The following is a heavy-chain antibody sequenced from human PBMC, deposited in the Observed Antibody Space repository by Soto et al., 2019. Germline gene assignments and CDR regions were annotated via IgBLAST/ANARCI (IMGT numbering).Heavy chain of an antibody. V-gene: IGHV3-11*05. CDR1: GFTFSDYY. CDR2: ISSSSSYT. CDR3: ARVHYDSLTGWGGHFDY. J-gene: IGHJ4*02. D-gene: IGHD3-9*01. Sequence: QVQLVESGGGLVKPGGSLRLSCAASGFTFSDYYMSWIRQAPGKGLEWVSYISSSSSYTNYADSVKGRFTISRDNAXIXXYREMNSLRAEDTGVYYWARVHYDSLTGWGGHFDYWGQGTLVTVSS.